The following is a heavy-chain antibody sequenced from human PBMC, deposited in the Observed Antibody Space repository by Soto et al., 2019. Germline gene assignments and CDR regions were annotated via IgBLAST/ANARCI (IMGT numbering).Heavy chain of an antibody. J-gene: IGHJ4*02. CDR3: TTDILYSGYENFDY. D-gene: IGHD5-12*01. CDR2: IKSKTDGGTT. Sequence: GGSLGLSCAASGFTFSNAWMSWVRQAPGKGLEWVGRIKSKTDGGTTDYAAPVKGRFTISRDDSKNTLYLQMNSLKTEDTAVYYCTTDILYSGYENFDYWGQGTLVTVSS. V-gene: IGHV3-15*01. CDR1: GFTFSNAW.